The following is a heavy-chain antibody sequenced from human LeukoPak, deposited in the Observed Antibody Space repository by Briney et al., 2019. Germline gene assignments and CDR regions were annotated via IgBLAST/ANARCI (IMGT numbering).Heavy chain of an antibody. J-gene: IGHJ1*01. V-gene: IGHV1-24*01. CDR2: FDPEDGET. CDR3: AGVDTGYSSSWYVGYFQH. CDR1: GYTLTELS. Sequence: GASVKVSCKVSGYTLTELSMHWVRQAPGKGLEWMGGFDPEDGETIYAQKFQGRVTITADESTSTAYMELSSLRSEDTAVYYCAGVDTGYSSSWYVGYFQHWGQGTLVTVSS. D-gene: IGHD6-13*01.